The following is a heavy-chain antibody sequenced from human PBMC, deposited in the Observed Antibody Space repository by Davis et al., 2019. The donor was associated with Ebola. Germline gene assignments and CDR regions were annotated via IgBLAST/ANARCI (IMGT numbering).Heavy chain of an antibody. CDR1: GFTFDDYA. J-gene: IGHJ4*02. Sequence: GGSLRLSCAASGFTFDDYAMHWVRQAPGKGLEWVSGISWNSGSIGYADSVKGRFTISRDNAKNSLYLQMNSLRAEDTALYYCAKDISSWYLGEFDYWGQGTLVTVSS. D-gene: IGHD6-13*01. CDR3: AKDISSWYLGEFDY. CDR2: ISWNSGSI. V-gene: IGHV3-9*01.